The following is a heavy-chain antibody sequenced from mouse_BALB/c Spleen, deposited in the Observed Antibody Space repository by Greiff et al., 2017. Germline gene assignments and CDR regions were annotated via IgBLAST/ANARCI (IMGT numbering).Heavy chain of an antibody. Sequence: EVKVEESGGGLVKPGGSLKLSCAASGFTFSSYTMSWVRQTPEKRLEWVATISSGGSYTYYPDSVKGRFTISRDNAKNTLYLQMSSLKSEDTAMYYCTRDRLDYYAMDYWGQGTSVTVAS. CDR3: TRDRLDYYAMDY. D-gene: IGHD1-2*01. CDR2: ISSGGSYT. J-gene: IGHJ4*01. V-gene: IGHV5-6-4*01. CDR1: GFTFSSYT.